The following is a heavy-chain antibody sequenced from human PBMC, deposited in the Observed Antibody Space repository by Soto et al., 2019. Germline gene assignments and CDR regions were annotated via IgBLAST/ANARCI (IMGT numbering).Heavy chain of an antibody. CDR3: AKAFDPHQVLSRTKYFFDY. CDR2: ISGSSGST. Sequence: EVQLVESGGGSVQPGGSLRLSCAASGFTLTTYAMSWVRQAPGKGLEWVSSISGSSGSTYYADSVKGRFTISRDNSKNTLYLQMNSLRAEDTAVYYCAKAFDPHQVLSRTKYFFDYWGQGRLVTVSS. CDR1: GFTLTTYA. D-gene: IGHD2-2*01. J-gene: IGHJ4*02. V-gene: IGHV3-23*04.